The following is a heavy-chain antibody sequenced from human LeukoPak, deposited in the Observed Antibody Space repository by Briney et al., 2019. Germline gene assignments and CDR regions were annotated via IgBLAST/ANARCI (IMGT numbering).Heavy chain of an antibody. Sequence: ASVKVSCKASGYTFTSYGISWARQAPGQGLEWMGWISAYNGNTNYALKLQGRVTMTTDTSTSTAYMELRSLRSDDTAVYYCARDITIFESGFDPWGQGTLVTVSS. D-gene: IGHD3-3*01. V-gene: IGHV1-18*01. J-gene: IGHJ5*02. CDR2: ISAYNGNT. CDR3: ARDITIFESGFDP. CDR1: GYTFTSYG.